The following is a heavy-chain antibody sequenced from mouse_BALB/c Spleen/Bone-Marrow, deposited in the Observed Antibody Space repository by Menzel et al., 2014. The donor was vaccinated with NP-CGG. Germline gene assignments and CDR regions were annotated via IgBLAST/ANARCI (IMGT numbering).Heavy chain of an antibody. CDR3: AIYFYFDY. CDR1: GFNIKDTY. J-gene: IGHJ2*01. V-gene: IGHV14-3*02. D-gene: IGHD2-3*01. Sequence: EVQLQRSGAELVKPGASVRLSCTASGFNIKDTYMHWVEQKPDQGLEWIGRIDPANGNAKHDPKFQGKAAITADTSSNTTYLQLSSLTSEDTAVYYCAIYFYFDYWGQGTTLTVSS. CDR2: IDPANGNA.